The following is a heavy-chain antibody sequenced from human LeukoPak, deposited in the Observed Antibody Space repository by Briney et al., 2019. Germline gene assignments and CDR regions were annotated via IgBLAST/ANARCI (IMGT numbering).Heavy chain of an antibody. CDR1: GFTASTNY. D-gene: IGHD3-22*01. CDR3: ASYDGRAAYFEY. J-gene: IGHJ4*02. Sequence: PGRTLRPSCAPSGFTASTNYMSWVRQAPGQGLEWVSVMYSGGPTYYAASVRGRFTISRDNSKSTVHLQMSSLRPQHTAVYYCASYDGRAAYFEYWGQGTLVTDSS. V-gene: IGHV3-66*02. CDR2: MYSGGPT.